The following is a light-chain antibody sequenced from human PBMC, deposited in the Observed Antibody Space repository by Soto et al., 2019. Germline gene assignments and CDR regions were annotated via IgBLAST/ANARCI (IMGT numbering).Light chain of an antibody. J-gene: IGKJ3*01. V-gene: IGKV1-27*01. CDR2: GPS. CDR1: QDISNY. Sequence: DIQMTQSPSSLSASVGDTVTITCRASQDISNYLAWFQQKPGEAPKLLIYGPSTLESGVPSRFSGGKSGTDFTLTISGLQTEDVAIYYCQKNNILTCTFGPGTKVAIK. CDR3: QKNNILTCT.